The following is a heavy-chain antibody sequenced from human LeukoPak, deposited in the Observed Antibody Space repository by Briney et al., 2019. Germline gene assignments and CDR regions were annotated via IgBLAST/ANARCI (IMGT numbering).Heavy chain of an antibody. Sequence: SETLSLTCAVYGGSFSGYYWSWIRQHPGKGLEWIGYIYYSGSTYYNPSLKSRVTISVDTSKNQFSLKLSSVTAADTAVYYCARGWRGYFDYWGQGTLVTVSS. V-gene: IGHV4-31*11. J-gene: IGHJ4*02. CDR1: GGSFSGYY. D-gene: IGHD3-10*01. CDR3: ARGWRGYFDY. CDR2: IYYSGST.